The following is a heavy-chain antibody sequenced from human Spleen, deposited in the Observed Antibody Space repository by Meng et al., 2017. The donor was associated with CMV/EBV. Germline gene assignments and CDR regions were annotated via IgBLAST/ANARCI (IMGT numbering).Heavy chain of an antibody. J-gene: IGHJ6*02. CDR1: GYTFTSYG. CDR3: ARENSSSPGYYYYGMDV. CDR2: ISAYNGNT. D-gene: IGHD6-13*01. Sequence: ASVKVSCKASGYTFTSYGISWVRQAPGQGLEWMGWISAYNGNTNYAQKLQGRVTMTTDTSTSTAYMELRSLRSDDTAVYYCARENSSSPGYYYYGMDVWGQGTTVTVSS. V-gene: IGHV1-18*01.